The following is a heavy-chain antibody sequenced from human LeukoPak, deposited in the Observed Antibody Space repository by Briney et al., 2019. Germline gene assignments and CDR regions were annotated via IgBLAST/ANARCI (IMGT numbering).Heavy chain of an antibody. CDR2: ISSSSSTI. Sequence: GGSLRLSCAASGFTFSSYSMNWVRQAPGKGLEWVSYISSSSSTIYYADSVKGRFTISRDNAKNSLYPQMNSLRAEDTAVYYCARLRGYWGQGTLVTVSS. D-gene: IGHD3-10*01. J-gene: IGHJ4*02. V-gene: IGHV3-48*01. CDR1: GFTFSSYS. CDR3: ARLRGY.